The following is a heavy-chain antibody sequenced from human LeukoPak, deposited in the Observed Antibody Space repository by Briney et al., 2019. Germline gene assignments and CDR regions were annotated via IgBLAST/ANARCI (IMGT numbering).Heavy chain of an antibody. J-gene: IGHJ5*02. V-gene: IGHV4-39*01. CDR3: ARHGVSRDRNWLDP. D-gene: IGHD3-16*01. CDR2: IYYSGST. Sequence: SETLSLTCTVSGGSISSSSYYWGWIRQPPGKGLEWIGSIYYSGSTYYNPSLKSRVTISVDTSKNQFSLKLSSVTAADTAVYYCARHGVSRDRNWLDPWGQGTLVTVSS. CDR1: GGSISSSSYY.